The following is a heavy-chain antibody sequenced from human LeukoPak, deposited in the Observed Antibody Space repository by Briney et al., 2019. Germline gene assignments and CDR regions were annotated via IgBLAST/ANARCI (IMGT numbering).Heavy chain of an antibody. CDR2: IYYSGST. CDR3: ARDPAYGGNPGFDY. V-gene: IGHV4-30-4*08. J-gene: IGHJ4*02. CDR1: GGSISSGDYY. D-gene: IGHD4-23*01. Sequence: SETLSLTCTVSGGSISSGDYYWSWIRQPPGKGLAWIGYIYYSGSTYYNPCLKSRVTISVDTSKNQFSLKLSSVTAADTAVYYCARDPAYGGNPGFDYWGQGTLVTVSS.